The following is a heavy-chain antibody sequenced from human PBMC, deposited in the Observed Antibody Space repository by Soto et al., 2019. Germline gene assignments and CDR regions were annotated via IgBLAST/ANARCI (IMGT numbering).Heavy chain of an antibody. Sequence: QVQLVESGGGVVQPGRSLRLSCAASGFTFSSYGMHWVRQAPGKGLEWVAVISYDGSNKYYADSVKGRFTISRDNSKNTLYLKMNSLRAEDTAVYYCAKGSTAMTYFDYWGQGTLFTVSS. CDR1: GFTFSSYG. CDR2: ISYDGSNK. V-gene: IGHV3-30*18. D-gene: IGHD5-18*01. CDR3: AKGSTAMTYFDY. J-gene: IGHJ4*02.